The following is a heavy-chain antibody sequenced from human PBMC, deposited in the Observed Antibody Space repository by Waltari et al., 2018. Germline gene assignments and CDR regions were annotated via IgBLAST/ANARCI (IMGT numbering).Heavy chain of an antibody. CDR3: ARRGSGWFVRGYFDY. D-gene: IGHD6-19*01. Sequence: QVQLQQWGAGLLKPSETLSLTCAVYGGSFSGYYWSWIRQPPGKGLEWIGEINHSGSTNYNPSLKSRVTISGDTSKNQFSLKLSSVTAADTAVYYCARRGSGWFVRGYFDYWGQGTLVTVSS. V-gene: IGHV4-34*01. CDR1: GGSFSGYY. CDR2: INHSGST. J-gene: IGHJ4*02.